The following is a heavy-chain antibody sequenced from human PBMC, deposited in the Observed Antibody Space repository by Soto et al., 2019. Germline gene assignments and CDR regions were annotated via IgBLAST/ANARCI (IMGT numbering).Heavy chain of an antibody. D-gene: IGHD3-10*01. V-gene: IGHV4-31*03. CDR1: GGSISSGGYY. CDR2: LYYSGNT. CDR3: ATTTGSGREGYFDY. Sequence: SGSLCLSGTVSGGSISSGGYYWSWIRHLPGKGLEWIGYLYYSGNTYNNPSLKSRIIISVDTSKSQFSLKLSSVTAADTAVYYCATTTGSGREGYFDYWGQGILVTVS. J-gene: IGHJ4*02.